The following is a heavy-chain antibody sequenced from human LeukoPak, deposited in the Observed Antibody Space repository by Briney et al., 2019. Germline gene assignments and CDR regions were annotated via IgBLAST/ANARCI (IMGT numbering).Heavy chain of an antibody. CDR3: ARGGYYGSGNDFRFDP. CDR2: IHYTGST. Sequence: SETLSLTCTVSGGSIGSYYWSWIRQSPGKGLECIGYIHYTGSTNYNPSLKSRVTISVETSKNQFSLKLKSVTAADTAVYYCARGGYYGSGNDFRFDPWGQGTLVTVSS. D-gene: IGHD3-10*01. CDR1: GGSIGSYY. J-gene: IGHJ5*02. V-gene: IGHV4-59*01.